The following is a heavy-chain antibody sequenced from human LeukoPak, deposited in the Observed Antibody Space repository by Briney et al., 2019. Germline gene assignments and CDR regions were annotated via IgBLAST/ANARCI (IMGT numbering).Heavy chain of an antibody. CDR1: GDSISSSNYY. D-gene: IGHD3-10*01. CDR3: ARRGWMVGYYFDY. Sequence: SETLSLTCTVSGDSISSSNYYWGWIRQPPGKGLEWIGNIHYSGSTYYNPSLKSRVTISVDTSKNQFSLKLSSVTAADTAVYHCARRGWMVGYYFDYWGQGTLVTVSS. CDR2: IHYSGST. V-gene: IGHV4-39*01. J-gene: IGHJ4*02.